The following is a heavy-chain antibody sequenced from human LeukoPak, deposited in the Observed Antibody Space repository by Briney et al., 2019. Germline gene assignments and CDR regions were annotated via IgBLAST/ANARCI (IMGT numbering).Heavy chain of an antibody. V-gene: IGHV3-11*01. CDR1: GFTFSDYY. Sequence: PGGSLRLSCAASGFTFSDYYMSWIRQAPGKGLEWVSYISSSGSTIYYADSVKGRFTISRDNAKNSLYLQMNSLRAEDTALYYCARGRNYYGSGSRGDYFDYWGQGTLVTVSS. D-gene: IGHD3-10*01. CDR2: ISSSGSTI. J-gene: IGHJ4*02. CDR3: ARGRNYYGSGSRGDYFDY.